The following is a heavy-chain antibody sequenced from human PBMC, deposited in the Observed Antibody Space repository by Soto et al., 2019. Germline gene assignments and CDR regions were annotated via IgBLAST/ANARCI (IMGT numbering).Heavy chain of an antibody. CDR1: GGSTSSSSYY. J-gene: IGHJ4*02. CDR2: IYYSGST. D-gene: IGHD4-17*01. Sequence: PSETLSLTCTVSGGSTSSSSYYWGGIRQPPGKGLEWIGSIYYSGSTYYNPSLKSRVTISVDTSKNQFSLKLSSVTAADTAVYYCARTYSPTVNDYFEYWGQGTLVTVSS. V-gene: IGHV4-39*01. CDR3: ARTYSPTVNDYFEY.